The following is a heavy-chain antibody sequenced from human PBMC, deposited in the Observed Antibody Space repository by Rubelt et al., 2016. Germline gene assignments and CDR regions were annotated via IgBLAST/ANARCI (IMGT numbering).Heavy chain of an antibody. J-gene: IGHJ4*02. CDR3: ARRPYCGGDCYFFDY. D-gene: IGHD2-21*01. V-gene: IGHV4-30-2*04. Sequence: GGGLEWIGDIYSSGATFYNPSLESRVTTSVDYIKKHFSLSLKSVTAADTAVYYCARRPYCGGDCYFFDYWGQGSLVTVSS. CDR2: IYSSGAT.